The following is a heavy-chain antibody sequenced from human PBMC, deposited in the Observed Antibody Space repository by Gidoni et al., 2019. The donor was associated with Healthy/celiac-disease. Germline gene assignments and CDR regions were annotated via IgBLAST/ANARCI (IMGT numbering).Heavy chain of an antibody. D-gene: IGHD1-26*01. J-gene: IGHJ4*02. CDR1: GYTFTSYG. CDR3: ARDQRWAESHRGRALFDY. CDR2: ISAYNGNT. Sequence: VQLVQSGAEVKKPGSSVQVSCKASGYTFTSYGLSWVRQAPGQGLEWMGWISAYNGNTNDAQKLQGRVTMTTETSTSTAYMELRGLRSDDTAVYYCARDQRWAESHRGRALFDYWGQGTLVTVSS. V-gene: IGHV1-18*01.